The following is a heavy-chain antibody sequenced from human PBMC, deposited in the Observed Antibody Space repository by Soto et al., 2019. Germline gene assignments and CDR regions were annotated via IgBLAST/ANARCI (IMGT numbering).Heavy chain of an antibody. CDR3: AREDSSSYYFDY. V-gene: IGHV3-33*01. CDR1: GFTFSSYG. D-gene: IGHD6-6*01. J-gene: IGHJ4*02. CDR2: IWYDGSNK. Sequence: PGGSLRLSCAASGFTFSSYGMHWVRQAPGKGLEWVAVIWYDGSNKYYADSVKGRFTISRDNSKNTLYLQMNSLRAEDTAVYYCAREDSSSYYFDYWGQGTLVTVSS.